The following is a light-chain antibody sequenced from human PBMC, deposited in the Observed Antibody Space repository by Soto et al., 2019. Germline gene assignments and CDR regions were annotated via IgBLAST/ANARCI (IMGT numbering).Light chain of an antibody. CDR1: SSDVGSYNL. V-gene: IGLV2-23*01. Sequence: QSALTQPASVSGSPGQSITISCTGTSSDVGSYNLVSWYQQHPGKAPKLMIYEGNKRPSGVSNRFSGSKSANTASLTISGLPTEDEADYYCCSYAGPNTFVFGTGTKLTVL. J-gene: IGLJ1*01. CDR2: EGN. CDR3: CSYAGPNTFV.